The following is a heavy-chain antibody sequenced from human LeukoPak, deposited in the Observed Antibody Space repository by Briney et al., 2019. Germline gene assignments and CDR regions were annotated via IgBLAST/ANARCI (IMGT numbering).Heavy chain of an antibody. CDR3: ARQWTPRLVNYQVVRRKCFDT. CDR1: GYSISTGHY. D-gene: IGHD1-7*01. J-gene: IGHJ5*02. V-gene: IGHV4-38-2*02. CDR2: IFLGETT. Sequence: SETLSLTCTVSGYSISTGHYWGWIRQPPGQGLEWIASIFLGETTYYKPSLKSRLTISVDTSKNQFSLKLTSVTVADTAVYYCARQWTPRLVNYQVVRRKCFDTWGQGTQVTVSS.